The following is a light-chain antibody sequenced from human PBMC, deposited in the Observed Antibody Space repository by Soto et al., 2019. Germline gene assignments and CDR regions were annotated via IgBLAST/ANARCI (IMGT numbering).Light chain of an antibody. V-gene: IGKV1-9*01. Sequence: QWTHAPAFLSSSVVDRVTITCRXSQDISSSLAWYQQKPGKAPKLLIYDASTLQTGVPSRFRGSGSGTEFTLTISSLQPEDFATYSCQQLASYPIGTFGGGTKVDIK. CDR2: DAS. CDR1: QDISSS. J-gene: IGKJ4*01. CDR3: QQLASYPIGT.